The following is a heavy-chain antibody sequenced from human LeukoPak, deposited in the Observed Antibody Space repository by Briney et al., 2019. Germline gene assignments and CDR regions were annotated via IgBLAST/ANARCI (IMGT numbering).Heavy chain of an antibody. V-gene: IGHV4-39*01. Sequence: SETLSLTCTVSGGSISSSGYYWGWIRQPPGKGLEWIASIYYSGSTYYNPSLKRRVTISVDTSKNQLSLKLSSLAAADTAVYYCARHEYSGSYYGLSWFDPWGQGTLVTVSS. CDR3: ARHEYSGSYYGLSWFDP. D-gene: IGHD1-26*01. CDR2: IYYSGST. CDR1: GGSISSSGYY. J-gene: IGHJ5*02.